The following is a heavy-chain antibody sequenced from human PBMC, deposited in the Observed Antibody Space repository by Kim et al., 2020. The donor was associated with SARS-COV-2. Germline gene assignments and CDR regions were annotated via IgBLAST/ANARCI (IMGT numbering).Heavy chain of an antibody. CDR3: ARDWGSDY. CDR2: ISYDGSIQ. J-gene: IGHJ4*02. V-gene: IGHV3-30*04. D-gene: IGHD7-27*01. CDR1: GFTFSRYA. Sequence: GGSLRLSCAASGFTFSRYAIHWVRQAPGKGLEWVAVISYDGSIQNYVDSVKGRFTISRDNSKNTVYLQMNSLRGEDTAVYYCARDWGSDYWGQGTLVTVSS.